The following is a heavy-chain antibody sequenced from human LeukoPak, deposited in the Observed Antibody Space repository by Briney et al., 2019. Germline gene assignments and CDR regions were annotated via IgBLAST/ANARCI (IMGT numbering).Heavy chain of an antibody. D-gene: IGHD6-13*01. CDR3: ARDIAAAGYFDY. CDR2: ISSSSSYI. J-gene: IGHJ4*02. CDR1: GFTYSSYS. Sequence: GGSLRLSCAASGFTYSSYSMNWVRQAPGKGLEWVSSISSSSSYIYYADSVKGRFTISRDNAKNSLYLQMNSLRAEDTAVYYCARDIAAAGYFDYWGQGTLVTVSS. V-gene: IGHV3-21*01.